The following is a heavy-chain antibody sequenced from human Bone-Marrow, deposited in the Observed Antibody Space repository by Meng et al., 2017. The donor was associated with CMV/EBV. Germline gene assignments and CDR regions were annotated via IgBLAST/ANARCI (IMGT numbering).Heavy chain of an antibody. CDR1: GGSISSSSYY. D-gene: IGHD3-10*01. CDR2: IHYRGST. Sequence: SETLSLTCTVSGGSISSSSYYWGWIRQPPGKGLELIGSIHYRGSTYCNPSLKSRVTISVDTSKDQFSLKLSSVTAADAAVYFCARSSDITGSLDYWGQGTLVTVSS. V-gene: IGHV4-39*07. CDR3: ARSSDITGSLDY. J-gene: IGHJ4*02.